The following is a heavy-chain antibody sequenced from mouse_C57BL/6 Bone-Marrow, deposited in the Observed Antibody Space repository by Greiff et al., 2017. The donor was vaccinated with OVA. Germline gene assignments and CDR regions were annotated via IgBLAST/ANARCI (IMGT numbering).Heavy chain of an antibody. CDR2: ISYDGSN. D-gene: IGHD1-1*01. Sequence: EVQLQESGPGLVKPSQSLSLTCSVTGYSITSGYYWNWIRQFPGNKLERMGYISYDGSNNYNPSLKNRISITRDTSKNQFFLKLNSVTTEDTATYYCARGGNYYGSSHWYFDVWGTGTTVTVSS. J-gene: IGHJ1*03. V-gene: IGHV3-6*01. CDR3: ARGGNYYGSSHWYFDV. CDR1: GYSITSGYY.